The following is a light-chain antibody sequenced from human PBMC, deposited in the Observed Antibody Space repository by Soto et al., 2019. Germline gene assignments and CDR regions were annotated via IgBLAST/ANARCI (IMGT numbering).Light chain of an antibody. Sequence: QSVLTQPASVSGSPGQSITISCTGTSSDVGGYNHVSWYQHSPGKAPKLILFAVSDRPSGVSHRFSGSKSGNTASLTISGLQAEDEADYYCCSYTSSSTVVFGGGTKLTVL. V-gene: IGLV2-14*01. CDR1: SSDVGGYNH. CDR2: AVS. CDR3: CSYTSSSTVV. J-gene: IGLJ2*01.